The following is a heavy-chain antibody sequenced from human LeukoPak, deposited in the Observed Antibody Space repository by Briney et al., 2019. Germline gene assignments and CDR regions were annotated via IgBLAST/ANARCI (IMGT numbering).Heavy chain of an antibody. J-gene: IGHJ4*02. Sequence: GGSLRLSCEASGFTFSNYNMNWVRQAPGKGLEWVSSISRSSYIYYADSVKGRFTISRDNAKNSLYLQMNSLRAEDTAVYYCARDPYGDYVGGYFDYWGQGTLVTVSS. CDR2: ISRSSYI. V-gene: IGHV3-21*01. D-gene: IGHD4-17*01. CDR1: GFTFSNYN. CDR3: ARDPYGDYVGGYFDY.